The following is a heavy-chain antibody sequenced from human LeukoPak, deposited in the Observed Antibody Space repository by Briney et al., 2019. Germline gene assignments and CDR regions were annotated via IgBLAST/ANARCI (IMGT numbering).Heavy chain of an antibody. CDR3: ARIHSSGWYLTPTYFGY. J-gene: IGHJ4*02. CDR1: GGSISSYY. CDR2: IYYSGST. V-gene: IGHV4-59*01. Sequence: SETLSLTCTVSGGSISSYYWSWIRQPPGKGLEWIGYIYYSGSTNYNPSLKSRVTISVDTSKNQFSLKLSSVTAADTAVYYCARIHSSGWYLTPTYFGYWGQGTLVTVSS. D-gene: IGHD6-19*01.